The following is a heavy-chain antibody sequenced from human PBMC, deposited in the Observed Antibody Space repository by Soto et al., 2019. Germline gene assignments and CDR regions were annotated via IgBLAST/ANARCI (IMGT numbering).Heavy chain of an antibody. V-gene: IGHV1-69*13. CDR3: ARDSGGSYSYYYYGMDV. D-gene: IGHD1-26*01. J-gene: IGHJ6*02. CDR2: IIPIFGTA. Sequence: SVKVSCKASGGTFSSYAISWLRQAPGQGLEWMGGIIPIFGTANYEQKFQGRVTITADESTSTAHMELSSLRSEDTAVYYCARDSGGSYSYYYYGMDVWGQGTTVTVSS. CDR1: GGTFSSYA.